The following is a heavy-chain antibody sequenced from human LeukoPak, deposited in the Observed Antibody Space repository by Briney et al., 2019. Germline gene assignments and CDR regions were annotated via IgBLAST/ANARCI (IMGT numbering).Heavy chain of an antibody. J-gene: IGHJ4*02. CDR2: IYYSGST. Sequence: PSETLSLTCTVSGGSISSNNYYWGWIRQPPGKGLEWIGSIYYSGSTYYNPSLKSRVTISVDTSKNQFSLKLSSVTAADTAVYYCARQPTHQQGFCSGGSCCKFDYWGQGTLVTVSS. CDR1: GGSISSNNYY. V-gene: IGHV4-39*01. D-gene: IGHD2-15*01. CDR3: ARQPTHQQGFCSGGSCCKFDY.